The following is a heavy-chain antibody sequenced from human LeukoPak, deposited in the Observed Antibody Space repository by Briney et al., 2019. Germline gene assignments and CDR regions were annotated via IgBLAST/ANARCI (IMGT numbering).Heavy chain of an antibody. CDR1: GFTFSSYW. D-gene: IGHD6-19*01. CDR3: AREHSSGWLYYFDY. Sequence: GGSLRLSCAASGFTFSSYWMSWVRQAPWKGLEWVANIKQDGSEKYYVDSVKGRFTISRDNAKNSLYLQMNSLRAEDTAVYYCAREHSSGWLYYFDYWGQGTLVTVSS. CDR2: IKQDGSEK. J-gene: IGHJ4*02. V-gene: IGHV3-7*01.